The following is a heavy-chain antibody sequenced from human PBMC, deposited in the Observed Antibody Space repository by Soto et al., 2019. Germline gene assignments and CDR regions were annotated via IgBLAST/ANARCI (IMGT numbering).Heavy chain of an antibody. J-gene: IGHJ5*02. CDR3: ARGRFLEWLDLRGNWFDP. D-gene: IGHD3-3*01. CDR1: GYTFTSYD. CDR2: MNPNSGNT. V-gene: IGHV1-8*01. Sequence: GASVKVSCKASGYTFTSYDMNWVRQATGQGLEWMGWMNPNSGNTGYAQKFQGRVTMTRNTSISTAYMELSSLRSEDTAVYYCARGRFLEWLDLRGNWFDPWGQGTLVTVSS.